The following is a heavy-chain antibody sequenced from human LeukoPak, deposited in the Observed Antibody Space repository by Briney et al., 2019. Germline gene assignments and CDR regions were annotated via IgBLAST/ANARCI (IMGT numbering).Heavy chain of an antibody. D-gene: IGHD6-13*01. J-gene: IGHJ3*02. CDR3: ARGLYSSSWYSDAFDI. V-gene: IGHV1-69*05. CDR2: IIPTFGTA. CDR1: GGTFSSYA. Sequence: ASVKVSCKASGGTFSSYAISWVRQAPGQGLEWMGRIIPTFGTANYAQKFQGRVTITTDESTSTAYMELSSLRSGDTAVYYCARGLYSSSWYSDAFDIWGQGTMVTVSS.